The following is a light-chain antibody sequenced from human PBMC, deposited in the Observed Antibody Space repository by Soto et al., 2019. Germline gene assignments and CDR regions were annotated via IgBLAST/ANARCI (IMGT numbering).Light chain of an antibody. V-gene: IGKV1-39*01. CDR3: QQSYSSPRIT. CDR1: QSISNY. J-gene: IGKJ3*01. CDR2: AAS. Sequence: DIQMTQSPSSLSASVGDRVTITCRASQSISNYLNWYQQKPGKAPKVLIYAASSLQSGVPSRFSGSGSGTDFTLTISSLQPEDFATYYCQQSYSSPRITFGPGTKVDLK.